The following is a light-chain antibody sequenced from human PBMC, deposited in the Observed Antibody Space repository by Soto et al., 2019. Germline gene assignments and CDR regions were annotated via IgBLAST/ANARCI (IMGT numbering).Light chain of an antibody. V-gene: IGKV3-11*01. Sequence: EIVLTQSPATLSLSPGERATLSCRASQSIGTYLAWYQQKPGQAPRLLIYDASNRATGIPARFSGGGSGTDFTLTISSLEPEDFAVYYCQQYVRSPYTFGQGTKVDIK. CDR3: QQYVRSPYT. J-gene: IGKJ2*01. CDR2: DAS. CDR1: QSIGTY.